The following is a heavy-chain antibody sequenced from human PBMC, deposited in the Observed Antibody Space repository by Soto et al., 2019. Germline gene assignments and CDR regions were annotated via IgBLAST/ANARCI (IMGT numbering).Heavy chain of an antibody. V-gene: IGHV1-69*13. Sequence: GASVKVSCKASGGTFSSYAISWVRQAPGQGLEWMGGIIPIFGTANYAQKFQGRVTITADESTSTAYMELSSLRSEDTAVYYCARVDIRKWELPDFNYYYGMDVWGQGTTVTVSS. CDR1: GGTFSSYA. CDR2: IIPIFGTA. D-gene: IGHD1-26*01. J-gene: IGHJ6*02. CDR3: ARVDIRKWELPDFNYYYGMDV.